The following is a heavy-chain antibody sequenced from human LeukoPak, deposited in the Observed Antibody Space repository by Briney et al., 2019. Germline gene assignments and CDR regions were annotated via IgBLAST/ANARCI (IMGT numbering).Heavy chain of an antibody. CDR2: IIPIFGTA. Sequence: SVTVSCKASGGTFIIYAISWVRQAPGQGLEWMGGIIPIFGTANYAQKFQGRVTITADESTSTAYMELSSLRSEDTAVYYCARVGIAVADGFDYWGQGTLVTVSS. CDR3: ARVGIAVADGFDY. CDR1: GGTFIIYA. J-gene: IGHJ4*02. V-gene: IGHV1-69*13. D-gene: IGHD6-19*01.